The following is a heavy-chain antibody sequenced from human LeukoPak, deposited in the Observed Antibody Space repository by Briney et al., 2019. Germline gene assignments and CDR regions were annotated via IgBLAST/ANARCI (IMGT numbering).Heavy chain of an antibody. J-gene: IGHJ5*02. Sequence: GGSLRLSCAASGFTFSSYEMNWVRQAPGKGLEWVSYISSSGSTIYYADSVKGRFTISRDNAKNSLYLQMNSLRAEDTAVYYCSRDNYDYDCSGYYLISDWFDPWGQGTLVTVSS. CDR1: GFTFSSYE. D-gene: IGHD3-22*01. V-gene: IGHV3-48*03. CDR3: SRDNYDYDCSGYYLISDWFDP. CDR2: ISSSGSTI.